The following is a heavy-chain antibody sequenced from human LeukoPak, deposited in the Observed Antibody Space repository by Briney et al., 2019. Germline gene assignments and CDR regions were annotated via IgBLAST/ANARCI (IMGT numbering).Heavy chain of an antibody. D-gene: IGHD3-10*01. J-gene: IGHJ4*02. CDR3: ARAPNYGSGNYYDY. CDR1: GFSFDDYG. V-gene: IGHV3-20*04. CDR2: INWNGDST. Sequence: GGSLRLSCAASGFSFDDYGMRWLRQTPGKELEWFSGINWNGDSTRYADSVKGRFTISRDNAKNSLYLQMNSLRAEDTALYYCARAPNYGSGNYYDYWGQGTLVTVSS.